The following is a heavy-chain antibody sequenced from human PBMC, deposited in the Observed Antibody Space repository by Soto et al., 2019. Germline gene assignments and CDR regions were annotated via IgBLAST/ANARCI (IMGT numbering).Heavy chain of an antibody. J-gene: IGHJ6*02. V-gene: IGHV3-21*01. CDR2: ISSSSSYI. D-gene: IGHD3-10*01. CDR3: ALIWFGELFNQDYYYYGMDV. Sequence: GGSLRLSCAASGFTFSSYSMNWVRQAPGKGLEWVSSISSSSSYIYYADSVKGRFTISRDNAKNSLYLQMNSLRAEDTAVYYCALIWFGELFNQDYYYYGMDVWGQGTTVTVSS. CDR1: GFTFSSYS.